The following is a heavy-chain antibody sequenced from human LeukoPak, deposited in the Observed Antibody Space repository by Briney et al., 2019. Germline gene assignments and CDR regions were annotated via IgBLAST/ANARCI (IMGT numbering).Heavy chain of an antibody. CDR2: ISPYNGNT. CDR3: ARDRYYDSSGYYVDY. Sequence: APVKVSCKAFGYAFTSYGISWVRQAPGQGLEWMGWISPYNGNTNYAQKLQGRVTMTTDTSTSTAYMELRSLRSDDTAVFYCARDRYYDSSGYYVDYWGQGALVTVSS. V-gene: IGHV1-18*04. D-gene: IGHD3-22*01. J-gene: IGHJ4*02. CDR1: GYAFTSYG.